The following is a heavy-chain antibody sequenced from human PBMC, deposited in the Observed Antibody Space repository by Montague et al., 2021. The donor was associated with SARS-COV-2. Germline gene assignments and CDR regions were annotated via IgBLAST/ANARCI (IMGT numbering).Heavy chain of an antibody. CDR1: GFTFSDYY. V-gene: IGHV3-11*03. CDR2: ISGSSSYT. CDR3: AFSAFPTGAFDI. D-gene: IGHD1-26*01. J-gene: IGHJ3*02. Sequence: SLRLSCAASGFTFSDYYMSWIRQAPGKGLEWVSYISGSSSYTNYADSVKGRFTISRDNAKNSLYLQMNSLRAEDTAVYYCAFSAFPTGAFDIRGQGTMVTVSS.